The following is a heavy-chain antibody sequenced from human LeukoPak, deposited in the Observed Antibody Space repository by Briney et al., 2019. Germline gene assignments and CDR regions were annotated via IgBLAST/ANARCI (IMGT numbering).Heavy chain of an antibody. J-gene: IGHJ4*02. CDR2: INPNSGGT. CDR3: ARAGITIFGVVSGTDY. D-gene: IGHD3-3*01. V-gene: IGHV1-2*02. CDR1: GYTFTGYY. Sequence: GASVKVSCKASGYTFTGYYMHWVRQAPGQGLEWMGWINPNSGGTNYAQKFQGRVTMTRDTSISTAYMELSRLRSDDTAVYYCARAGITIFGVVSGTDYWGQGTLVTASS.